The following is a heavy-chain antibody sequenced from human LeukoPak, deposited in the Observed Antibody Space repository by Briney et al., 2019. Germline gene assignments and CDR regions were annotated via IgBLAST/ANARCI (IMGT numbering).Heavy chain of an antibody. D-gene: IGHD6-13*01. V-gene: IGHV4-59*01. J-gene: IGHJ4*02. CDR3: ARGEQQLVPHY. CDR1: GGSISSYY. CDR2: IYYSGST. Sequence: SETLSLTCTVSGGSISSYYWSWIRQPPGKGLEWIGYIYYSGSTNYNPSLKSRVTISVDTSKNQFSLKLSSVTAADTAVYYCARGEQQLVPHYWGQGILVTVSS.